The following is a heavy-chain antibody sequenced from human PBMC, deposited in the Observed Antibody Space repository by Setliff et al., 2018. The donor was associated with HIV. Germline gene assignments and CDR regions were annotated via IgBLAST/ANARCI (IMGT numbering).Heavy chain of an antibody. D-gene: IGHD1-26*01. Sequence: PSETLSLTCLVSGGYISSGGNHWSWIRQSPGKGLEWIGYVYDSGSTNYNPSLWSRVAISVDTSKNEFSLKLNSMTAADTAGYYGANYIIGAGGRGNWGQGSRGTVSA. CDR1: GGYISSGGNH. V-gene: IGHV4-30-4*01. CDR2: VYDSGST. CDR3: ANYIIGAGGRGN. J-gene: IGHJ4*02.